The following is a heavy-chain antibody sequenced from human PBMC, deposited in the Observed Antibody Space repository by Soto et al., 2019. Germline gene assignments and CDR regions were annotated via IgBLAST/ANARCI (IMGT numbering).Heavy chain of an antibody. CDR3: ARTRLSLHYYYYGMDV. Sequence: QVQLVESGGGVVQPGRSLRLSCAASGFTFSSYAMHWVRQAPGKGLEWVAVISYDGSNKYYADSVKGRFTISRDNSKNTLYLQMNSLRAEDTAVYYCARTRLSLHYYYYGMDVWGQGTTVTVSS. V-gene: IGHV3-30-3*01. J-gene: IGHJ6*02. CDR2: ISYDGSNK. CDR1: GFTFSSYA. D-gene: IGHD3-22*01.